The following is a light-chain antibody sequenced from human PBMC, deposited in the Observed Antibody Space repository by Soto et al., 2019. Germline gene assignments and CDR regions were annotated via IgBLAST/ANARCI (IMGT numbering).Light chain of an antibody. CDR2: EAS. CDR1: SSDIGDYNF. V-gene: IGLV2-8*01. CDR3: SSYAGNSGFV. Sequence: QSALTQPPSASGSPGQSVTISCTETSSDIGDYNFVSWYQHHPGKAPKLIIYEASKRPSGVPDRFSASKSGNTASLTVSGLQAEDEADYYCSSYAGNSGFVFGGGTQLTVL. J-gene: IGLJ2*01.